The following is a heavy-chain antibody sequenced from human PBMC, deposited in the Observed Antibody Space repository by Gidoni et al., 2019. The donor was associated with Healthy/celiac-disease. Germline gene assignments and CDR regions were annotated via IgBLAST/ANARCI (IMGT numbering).Heavy chain of an antibody. V-gene: IGHV3-23*01. D-gene: IGHD1-26*01. CDR3: AKDRGLLDAFDI. CDR1: GCAFSSYA. J-gene: IGHJ3*02. Sequence: EVQLLESGGGCVQPGGAMRLSCGDSGCAFSSYAMSWVRQAPGKGLEWVSAISGSGGSTYYADSVKGRFTISRDNTKNPLYLQMNSLRAEDTAVYYCAKDRGLLDAFDIWGQGTMVTVSS. CDR2: ISGSGGST.